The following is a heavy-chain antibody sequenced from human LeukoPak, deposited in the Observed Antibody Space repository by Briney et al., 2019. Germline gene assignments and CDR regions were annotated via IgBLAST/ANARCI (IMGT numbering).Heavy chain of an antibody. D-gene: IGHD2-15*01. V-gene: IGHV4-39*07. CDR2: IYYSGST. J-gene: IGHJ3*02. CDR1: SGSISSINYY. CDR3: ARRFCSGGSCYADRGAFDI. Sequence: SETLSLTCTVSSGSISSINYYWDWIRQPPGKGLERNGRIYYSGSTYYNPSLQTRVTISVDTSKNQFSLKLSYVTAADTALYYCARRFCSGGSCYADRGAFDIWGQGTMVTVSS.